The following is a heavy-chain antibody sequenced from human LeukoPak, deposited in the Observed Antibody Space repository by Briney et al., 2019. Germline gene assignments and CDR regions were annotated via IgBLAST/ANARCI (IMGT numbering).Heavy chain of an antibody. CDR1: GYTFTSYG. D-gene: IGHD2-2*01. J-gene: IGHJ5*02. V-gene: IGHV1-69*13. Sequence: EASVKVSCKASGYTFTSYGISWVRQATGQGLEWMGGIIPIFGTANYAQKFQGSVTITADEFTSTAYMELSSLRSEDTAVYYCARVVTPRYCTSTSCYLKGWFDPWGQGTLVTVSS. CDR3: ARVVTPRYCTSTSCYLKGWFDP. CDR2: IIPIFGTA.